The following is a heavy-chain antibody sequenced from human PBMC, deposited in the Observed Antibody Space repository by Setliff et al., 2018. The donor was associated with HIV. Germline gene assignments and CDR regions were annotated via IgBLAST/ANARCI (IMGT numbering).Heavy chain of an antibody. CDR3: ASLFRLSGFWISFLPDY. D-gene: IGHD3-3*01. V-gene: IGHV4-39*01. Sequence: SETLSLTCTVSGDSVSRSNYYWAWIRQPPGKGLEWIGSIDYNEITYYNPSLKSRVTLSVDTPKNQFSLYLSSVTASDTAVYYCASLFRLSGFWISFLPDYWGQGIRVTSPQ. CDR1: GDSVSRSNYY. CDR2: IDYNEIT. J-gene: IGHJ4*02.